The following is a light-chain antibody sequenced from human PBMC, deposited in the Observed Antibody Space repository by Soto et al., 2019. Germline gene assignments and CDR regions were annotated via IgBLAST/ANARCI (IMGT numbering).Light chain of an antibody. CDR3: QQYGSSWT. Sequence: EIVLTQSPGTLSLSPGDRATFSCRASQSVSSRYLAWYQQTPGQAPRLLIYGTSHRATGIPDRFSGSGSGTDFTLTINRLEPEDFAVYYCQQYGSSWTFGQGTKVDIK. CDR1: QSVSSRY. V-gene: IGKV3-20*01. CDR2: GTS. J-gene: IGKJ1*01.